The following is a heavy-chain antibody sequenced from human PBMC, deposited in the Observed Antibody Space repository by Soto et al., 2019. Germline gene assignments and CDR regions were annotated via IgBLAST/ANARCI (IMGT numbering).Heavy chain of an antibody. D-gene: IGHD3-22*01. CDR1: GFTFSSYW. CDR3: ARFYDSSGYYYVWYFDY. V-gene: IGHV3-7*01. CDR2: IKEDGSEK. J-gene: IGHJ4*02. Sequence: GSLRLSCAASGFTFSSYWMSWVRQAPGKGLEWVANIKEDGSEKYYVDSVKGRFTISRDNAKNSLYLQMNSLRAEDTAVYYCARFYDSSGYYYVWYFDYWGQGTLVTVSS.